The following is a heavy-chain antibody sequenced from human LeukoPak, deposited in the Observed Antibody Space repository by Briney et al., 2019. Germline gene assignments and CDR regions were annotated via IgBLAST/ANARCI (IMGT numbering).Heavy chain of an antibody. D-gene: IGHD6-13*01. V-gene: IGHV1-69*05. CDR2: IIPIFGTA. CDR1: GYTFTNYG. CDR3: ARDWRGDSSSWYPLLDV. J-gene: IGHJ3*01. Sequence: ASVKVSCKAFGYTFTNYGITWVRQAPGQGLEWMGGIIPIFGTANYAQKFQGRVTITTDESTSTAYMELSSLRSEDTAVYYCARDWRGDSSSWYPLLDVWGQGTMVTVSS.